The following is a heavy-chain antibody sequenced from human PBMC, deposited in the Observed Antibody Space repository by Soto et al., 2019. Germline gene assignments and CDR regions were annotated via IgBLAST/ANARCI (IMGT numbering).Heavy chain of an antibody. CDR1: GFSFTTYV. J-gene: IGHJ3*02. CDR3: AKGLLAILGTTLPRYSFNI. Sequence: QVQLVESGGGVVQPGRSLRLSCAASGFSFTTYVMHWVRQAPGEGLEWVAVISHDGSYKYYGDAVKGRFTISRDNSKNVVYLEFNSLRTEDTAVYYCAKGLLAILGTTLPRYSFNIWGQGTMVTVSS. D-gene: IGHD1-26*01. CDR2: ISHDGSYK. V-gene: IGHV3-30*18.